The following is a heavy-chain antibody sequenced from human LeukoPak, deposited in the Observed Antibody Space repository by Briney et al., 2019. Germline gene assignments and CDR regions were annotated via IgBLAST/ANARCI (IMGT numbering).Heavy chain of an antibody. CDR2: ISSSSTI. D-gene: IGHD3-22*01. Sequence: TGGSLRLSCAASGFTFSSYSMNWVRQAPGKGLEWVSYISSSSTIYYADSVKGRFTISRDNAKNSLYLQMNSLRAEDTAVYYCARDTYDSDAFDIWGQGTMVTVSS. CDR3: ARDTYDSDAFDI. CDR1: GFTFSSYS. V-gene: IGHV3-48*01. J-gene: IGHJ3*02.